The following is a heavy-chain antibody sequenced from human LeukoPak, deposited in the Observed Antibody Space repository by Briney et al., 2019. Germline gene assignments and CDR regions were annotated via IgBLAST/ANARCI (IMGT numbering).Heavy chain of an antibody. J-gene: IGHJ6*02. D-gene: IGHD2-15*01. CDR3: AREIRETVVTRHYYYGIDV. Sequence: GGSLRLSCAASGFTFSTYDMHWVRHVTGKGLEWVSAIGTGDDTYYLGSVKGRFTISRENAKNVLYLQMSSLRAEDTAVYYCAREIRETVVTRHYYYGIDVWGQGTTVTVSS. CDR2: IGTGDDT. V-gene: IGHV3-13*01. CDR1: GFTFSTYD.